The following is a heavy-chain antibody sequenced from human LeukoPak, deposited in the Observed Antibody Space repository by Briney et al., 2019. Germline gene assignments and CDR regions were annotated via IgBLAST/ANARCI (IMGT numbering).Heavy chain of an antibody. D-gene: IGHD2/OR15-2a*01. V-gene: IGHV1-24*01. CDR3: ATQSSMDAGSELGY. CDR1: GYTLTELS. J-gene: IGHJ4*02. Sequence: ASVKVSCTVSGYTLTELSMHWVRQAPGKGLEWMGGFDPEDGETIYAQKFQGRVTMTEDTSTDTAYMELSSLRSEDTAVYYCATQSSMDAGSELGYWGQGTLVTVSS. CDR2: FDPEDGET.